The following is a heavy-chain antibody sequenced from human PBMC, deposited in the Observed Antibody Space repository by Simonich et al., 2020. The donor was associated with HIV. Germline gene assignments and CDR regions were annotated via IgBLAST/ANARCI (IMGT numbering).Heavy chain of an antibody. D-gene: IGHD3-3*01. CDR1: GGSFSGYY. V-gene: IGHV4-34*01. CDR3: ASGGPRFLEWLSPFDY. CDR2: INHSGNS. J-gene: IGHJ4*02. Sequence: QVQLQQWGAGLLKPSETLSLTCAVYGGSFSGYYWSWIRQPPGKGLEWIGEINHSGNSNYNPSPKSRVTISVDTSKNQFSLKLSSVTAADTAVYYCASGGPRFLEWLSPFDYWGQGTLVTVSS.